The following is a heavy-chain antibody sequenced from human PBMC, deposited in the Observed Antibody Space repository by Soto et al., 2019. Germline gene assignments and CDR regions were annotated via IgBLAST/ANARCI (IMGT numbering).Heavy chain of an antibody. J-gene: IGHJ6*02. V-gene: IGHV3-30-3*01. CDR2: ISYDGSNK. CDR1: GFTFSSYA. D-gene: IGHD3-3*01. CDR3: ARGYDFWSGYYYPYGMDV. Sequence: QVQLVESGGGVVQPWRSLRLSCAASGFTFSSYAMHWVRQAPGKGLEWVAVISYDGSNKNHADTVKGRFTISRDNSKNTLYLQMNSLRAEDTAVYYCARGYDFWSGYYYPYGMDVWGQGTTVTVSS.